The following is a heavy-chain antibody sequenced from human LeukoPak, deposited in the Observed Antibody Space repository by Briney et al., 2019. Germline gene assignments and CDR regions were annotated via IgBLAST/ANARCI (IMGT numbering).Heavy chain of an antibody. D-gene: IGHD3-22*01. CDR3: ARVPYDSSGYYGYGAFDI. CDR2: IYYSGST. J-gene: IGHJ3*02. Sequence: PSETLSLTCTVSGGSISSYYWSWIRQPPGKGLEGIGYIYYSGSTNYNPSLKSRVTISVDTSKNQFSLQLSSVTAADTAVYYCARVPYDSSGYYGYGAFDIWGQGTMVTVSS. V-gene: IGHV4-59*01. CDR1: GGSISSYY.